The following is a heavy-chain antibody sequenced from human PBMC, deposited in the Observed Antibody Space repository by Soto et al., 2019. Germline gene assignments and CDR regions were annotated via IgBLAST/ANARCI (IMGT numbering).Heavy chain of an antibody. D-gene: IGHD3-3*01. CDR1: GFTFSDYY. V-gene: IGHV3-11*01. J-gene: IGHJ6*02. CDR2: ISSSGSTI. Sequence: LRLSCAASGFTFSDYYMSWIRQAPGKGLEWVSYISSSGSTIYYADSVKGRFTISRDNAKNSLYLQMNSLRAEDTAVYYCARSLGLEWFTYYGMDVWGQGTTVTVSS. CDR3: ARSLGLEWFTYYGMDV.